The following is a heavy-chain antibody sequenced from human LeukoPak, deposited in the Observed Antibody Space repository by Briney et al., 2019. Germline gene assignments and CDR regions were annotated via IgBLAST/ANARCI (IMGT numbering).Heavy chain of an antibody. D-gene: IGHD6-13*01. Sequence: ASVKVSCKASGYTFTDYYLHWVRQAPGQGLEWMGWINPNSGGTNYAQKFQGTVTMTRDTSINTAYMELRRVRSDDTAVYYCAKSAQYSSAWFTGSFDYWGQGTLVTVSS. V-gene: IGHV1-2*02. CDR3: AKSAQYSSAWFTGSFDY. J-gene: IGHJ4*02. CDR1: GYTFTDYY. CDR2: INPNSGGT.